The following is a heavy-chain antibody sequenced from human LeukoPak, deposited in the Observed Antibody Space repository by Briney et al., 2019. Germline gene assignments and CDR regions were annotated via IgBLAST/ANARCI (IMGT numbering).Heavy chain of an antibody. CDR1: GFTFSSYG. Sequence: GGSLRLSCAASGFTFSSYGMHWVRQAPGKGLEWVAFIWYDGSNKYYADSVKGRFTISRDNSKNTLYLQMNSLRAEDTAVYYCTNPTVTTGEAFDYWGQGTLVTVSS. D-gene: IGHD4-11*01. CDR3: TNPTVTTGEAFDY. CDR2: IWYDGSNK. V-gene: IGHV3-30*02. J-gene: IGHJ4*02.